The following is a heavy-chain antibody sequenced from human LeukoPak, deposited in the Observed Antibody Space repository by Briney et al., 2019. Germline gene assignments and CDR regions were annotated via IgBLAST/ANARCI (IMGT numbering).Heavy chain of an antibody. J-gene: IGHJ6*02. V-gene: IGHV3-30*04. CDR1: GFTFSDYA. Sequence: GGSLRLSCAASGFTFSDYAMHWVRLAPGKGLEWVAVISFDGNNKYYADSVKGRFTISRDNSKNTLYLQMNSLRVEDTAVYSCTRGPRPLRYCSGGSCPSYYSGMDVWGQGTTVTVSS. CDR2: ISFDGNNK. CDR3: TRGPRPLRYCSGGSCPSYYSGMDV. D-gene: IGHD2-15*01.